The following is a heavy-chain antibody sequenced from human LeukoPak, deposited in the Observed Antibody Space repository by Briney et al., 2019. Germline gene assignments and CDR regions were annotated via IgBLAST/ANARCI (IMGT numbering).Heavy chain of an antibody. Sequence: ASVKVSCKASGYTFTSYYMHWVRQAPGQGLEWMGIINPSGGSTSYAQKFQGRVTMTRDTSTSTVYMELSSLRSEDTAVYYCARDLGTGWPYWYFDLWGRGTLVTVSS. D-gene: IGHD6-19*01. J-gene: IGHJ2*01. CDR2: INPSGGST. V-gene: IGHV1-46*01. CDR3: ARDLGTGWPYWYFDL. CDR1: GYTFTSYY.